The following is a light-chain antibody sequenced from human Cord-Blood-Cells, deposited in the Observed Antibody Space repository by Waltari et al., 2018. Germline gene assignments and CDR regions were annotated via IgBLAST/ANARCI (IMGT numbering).Light chain of an antibody. V-gene: IGLV2-14*01. Sequence: QSALTQPASVSGSPGQSITISCTGTSSDVGGYNYVSWYQQHPGKAPKLMIYDVSNRPSGVSNRVSGSKSGNTASLTISGLQAEDEADYYCSSYTSSSKVCGTGTKVTVL. J-gene: IGLJ1*01. CDR3: SSYTSSSKV. CDR1: SSDVGGYNY. CDR2: DVS.